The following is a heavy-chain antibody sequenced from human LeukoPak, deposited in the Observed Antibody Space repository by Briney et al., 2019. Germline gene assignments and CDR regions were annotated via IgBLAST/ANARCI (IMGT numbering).Heavy chain of an antibody. J-gene: IGHJ4*02. Sequence: PGGSLRLSCAASGFIFSNYAMYWVRQAPGKGLEWVAFISSDGSNKYYADSVEGRFTISRDNSKNTVYLQMNSLSAEDTAVYYCARRGYTYGYDYFDYWGQGTLVTVSS. CDR1: GFIFSNYA. CDR3: ARRGYTYGYDYFDY. CDR2: ISSDGSNK. V-gene: IGHV3-30*04. D-gene: IGHD5-18*01.